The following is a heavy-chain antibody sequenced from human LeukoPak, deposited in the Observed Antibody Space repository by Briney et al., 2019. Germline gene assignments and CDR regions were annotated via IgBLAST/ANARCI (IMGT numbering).Heavy chain of an antibody. CDR3: ARDRWDKGTAIPGGD. J-gene: IGHJ4*02. CDR2: INPNSGGT. Sequence: ASVKVSCKASGYTFTGYYMHWVRQAPGQGLEWMGRINPNSGGTNHAQKFQGRVTMTRDTSISTAYMELSRLRSDDTAVYYCARDRWDKGTAIPGGDWGQGTLVTVSS. V-gene: IGHV1-2*06. D-gene: IGHD2-2*02. CDR1: GYTFTGYY.